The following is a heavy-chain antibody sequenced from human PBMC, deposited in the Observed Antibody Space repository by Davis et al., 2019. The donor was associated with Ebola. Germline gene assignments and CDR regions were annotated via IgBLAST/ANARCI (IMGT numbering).Heavy chain of an antibody. V-gene: IGHV5-51*01. CDR2: IYPGDSDT. CDR3: ATHRGFGESAAPFDY. CDR1: GYSFTSYW. D-gene: IGHD3-10*01. J-gene: IGHJ4*02. Sequence: GESLKISCKGSGYSFTSYWIGWVRQMPGKGLEWMGIIYPGDSDTRYSPSFQGQVTISADKSISTAYLQWSSLKASDTAMYYCATHRGFGESAAPFDYWGQGTLVTVSS.